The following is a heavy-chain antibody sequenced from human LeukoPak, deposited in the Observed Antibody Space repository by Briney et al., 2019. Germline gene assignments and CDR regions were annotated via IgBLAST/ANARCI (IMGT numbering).Heavy chain of an antibody. Sequence: PGGSLRLSCAASGFTFSSYVMHWVRQAPGKGLEWVAVILFDGSNKYYADSVKGRFTISRDNSKNTLYLQVNSLRAEDTAVYYCARERARRHGYNSGLDYWGQGTLVTVSS. V-gene: IGHV3-30*04. D-gene: IGHD5-24*01. CDR1: GFTFSSYV. CDR3: ARERARRHGYNSGLDY. J-gene: IGHJ4*02. CDR2: ILFDGSNK.